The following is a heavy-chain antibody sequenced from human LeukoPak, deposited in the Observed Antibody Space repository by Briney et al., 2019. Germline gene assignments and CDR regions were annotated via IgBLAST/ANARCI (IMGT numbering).Heavy chain of an antibody. CDR1: GGTFSSYA. CDR2: IIPILGIA. J-gene: IGHJ3*02. D-gene: IGHD3-22*01. V-gene: IGHV1-69*04. CDR3: ARRYYYDSSGYYWSAFDI. Sequence: SVKVSCKASGGTFSSYAISWVRQAPGQGLEWMGRIIPILGIANYAQKFQGRVTITADKSTSTAYMELSSLRSEDTAVYYCARRYYYDSSGYYWSAFDIWGQGTMVTVSS.